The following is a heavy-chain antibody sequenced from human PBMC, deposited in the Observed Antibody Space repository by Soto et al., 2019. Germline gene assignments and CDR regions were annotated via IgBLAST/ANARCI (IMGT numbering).Heavy chain of an antibody. CDR3: ARHSYYYGSTYGCWLDP. CDR1: GDSITSGGYY. V-gene: IGHV4-31*03. J-gene: IGHJ5*02. D-gene: IGHD3-10*01. CDR2: IFHSGST. Sequence: SETLSLTCTVSGDSITSGGYYFNWIRQHPGKGLEWIGYIFHSGSTHYNPSLKSRVTMSVDTSKNQFSLKLSSVTAADTAVYYCARHSYYYGSTYGCWLDPWGQGTLVTVSS.